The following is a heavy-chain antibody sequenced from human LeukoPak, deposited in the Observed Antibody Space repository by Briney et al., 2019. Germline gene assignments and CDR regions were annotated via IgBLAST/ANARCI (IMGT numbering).Heavy chain of an antibody. Sequence: GGSLRLPCAASGFTFSSYDMHWVRQAPGKGLEWVAFIRYDGSNKYYADSVKGRFTISRDSSKNTLYLQMNSLRAEDTAVYYCAKGRDSYRCDMDVWGQGTTVTVSS. V-gene: IGHV3-30*02. CDR1: GFTFSSYD. CDR3: AKGRDSYRCDMDV. J-gene: IGHJ6*02. D-gene: IGHD5-18*01. CDR2: IRYDGSNK.